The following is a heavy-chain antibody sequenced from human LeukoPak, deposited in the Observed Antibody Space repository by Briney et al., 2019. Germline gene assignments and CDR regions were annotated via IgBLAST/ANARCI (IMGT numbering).Heavy chain of an antibody. CDR2: INPGGSDT. V-gene: IGHV5-51*01. J-gene: IGHJ4*02. CDR3: ARRYCSGGTCYYFDY. CDR1: GYSFTSHW. D-gene: IGHD2-15*01. Sequence: GESLKISCKGSGYSFTSHWIGWVRQMPGKGLEWMGIINPGGSDTRYSPSFQGQVTISADKSISTAYLQWSSLKASDTAMYYCARRYCSGGTCYYFDYWGQGTLVTVSS.